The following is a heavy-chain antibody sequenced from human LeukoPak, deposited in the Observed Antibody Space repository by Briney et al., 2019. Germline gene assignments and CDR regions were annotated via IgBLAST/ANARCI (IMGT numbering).Heavy chain of an antibody. Sequence: PSETLSLTCTVSGGSISSSSYYWGWIRQPPGKGLEWIGYIYYSGSTNYNPSLKSRVTISVDTSKNQFSLKLSSVTAADTAVYYCARSTRYYAFDYWGQGTLVTVSS. V-gene: IGHV4-61*05. CDR1: GGSISSSSYY. D-gene: IGHD2/OR15-2a*01. CDR2: IYYSGST. J-gene: IGHJ4*02. CDR3: ARSTRYYAFDY.